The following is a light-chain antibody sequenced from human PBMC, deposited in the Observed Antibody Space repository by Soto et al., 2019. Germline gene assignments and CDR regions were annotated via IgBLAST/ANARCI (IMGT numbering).Light chain of an antibody. V-gene: IGKV1-9*01. CDR2: AAS. Sequence: IQSTQSPSSLSASVGDRVTIACRASHGISSYLAWYQQKPGRAPKLLIYAASTLQSGVPPRFSGSGSGTDFTLTISSLQPEDFATYYCQQLDGYPRTFGQGTKVDIK. CDR3: QQLDGYPRT. CDR1: HGISSY. J-gene: IGKJ1*01.